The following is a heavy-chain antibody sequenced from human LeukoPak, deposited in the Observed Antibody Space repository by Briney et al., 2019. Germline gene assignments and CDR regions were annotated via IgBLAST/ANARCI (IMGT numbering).Heavy chain of an antibody. Sequence: SETLSLTCTVSGGSISSCYWSWIRQPAGKGLEWIGRIYTSGSTNYNPSLKSRVTMSVDTSKNQFSLKLSSVTAADTAVYYCARDLITGTTNWFDPWGQGTLVTVSS. V-gene: IGHV4-4*07. CDR3: ARDLITGTTNWFDP. D-gene: IGHD1-7*01. CDR1: GGSISSCY. CDR2: IYTSGST. J-gene: IGHJ5*02.